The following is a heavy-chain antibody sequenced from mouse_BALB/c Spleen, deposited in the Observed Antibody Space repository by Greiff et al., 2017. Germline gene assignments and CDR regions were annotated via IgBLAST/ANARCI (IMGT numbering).Heavy chain of an antibody. CDR3: ATLYYFDY. CDR2: ISSGGSYT. Sequence: DVHLVESGGDLVKPGGSLKLSCAASGFTFSSYGMSWVRQTPDKRLEWVATISSGGSYTYYPDSVKGRFTISRDNAKNTLYLQMSSLKSEDTAMYYCATLYYFDYWGQGTTLTVSS. V-gene: IGHV5-6*01. J-gene: IGHJ2*01. CDR1: GFTFSSYG.